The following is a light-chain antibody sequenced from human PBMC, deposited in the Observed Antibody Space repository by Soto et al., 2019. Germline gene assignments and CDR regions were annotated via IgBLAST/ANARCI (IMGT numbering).Light chain of an antibody. CDR1: SGYSNYK. Sequence: QSVLTQPPSASASLGASVTLTCTMSSGYSNYKVDWYQQRPGKGPRFEMRVGTGGIAGSKGDGIPDPFSVLGTGLNRYLTIKNIQEEDDGSYHCEANHGRGSHDVFGSGTKVTVL. CDR3: EANHGRGSHDV. V-gene: IGLV9-49*01. J-gene: IGLJ1*01. CDR2: VGTGGIAG.